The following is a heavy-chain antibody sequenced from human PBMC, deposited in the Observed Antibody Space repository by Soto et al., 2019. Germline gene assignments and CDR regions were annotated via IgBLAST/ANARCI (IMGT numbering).Heavy chain of an antibody. CDR3: ARTGGGMAARPLEY. Sequence: QVQLVQSGGEVKKPGASVEVSCRTSGYMFTTYGMSWVRQAPGQGLEWMAWISAYNGNKKYAQKFQGRVTMTTDTSTSTVSMELRTLTSDDTGTYFWARTGGGMAARPLEYWGQGTLVTVSS. V-gene: IGHV1-18*04. D-gene: IGHD6-6*01. CDR1: GYMFTTYG. CDR2: ISAYNGNK. J-gene: IGHJ4*02.